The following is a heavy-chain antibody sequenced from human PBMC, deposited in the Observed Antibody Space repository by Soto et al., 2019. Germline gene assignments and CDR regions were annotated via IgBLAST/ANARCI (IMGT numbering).Heavy chain of an antibody. CDR1: GCNCANYA. CDR3: AKDAGTYQTYCDY. D-gene: IGHD1-26*01. V-gene: IGHV3-23*01. Sequence: VVSLRLCCTAAGCNCANYAVSWISKATGKGLERVATISSDGSGTYYADSVKGRFTISRDNSKDTLNLKMNSLRAEDTAVYYCAKDAGTYQTYCDYWGQGTLVTVSS. CDR2: ISSDGSGT. J-gene: IGHJ4*02.